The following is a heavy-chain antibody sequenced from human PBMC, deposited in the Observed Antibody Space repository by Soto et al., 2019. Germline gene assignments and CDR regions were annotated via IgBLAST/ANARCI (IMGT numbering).Heavy chain of an antibody. CDR3: ATLPPRIVVVMTDLPT. D-gene: IGHD2-15*01. CDR2: IYHTGTT. CDR1: GASISSTYW. V-gene: IGHV4-4*02. J-gene: IGHJ5*02. Sequence: QLRESGPGLVKPSGTLSLTCFVSGASISSTYWWSWVRQTPGKRLEWIGQIYHTGTTSYNPSLKNRVTISLDKSNNPFSLRLTSMPAADTAVYYCATLPPRIVVVMTDLPTWGQGTLVTVSS.